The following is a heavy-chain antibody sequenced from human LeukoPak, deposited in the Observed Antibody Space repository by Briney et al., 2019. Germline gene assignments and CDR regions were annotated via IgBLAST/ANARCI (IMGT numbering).Heavy chain of an antibody. D-gene: IGHD7-27*01. CDR3: ARRADWGYNYYYYYYMDV. Sequence: PSETLSLTCAVYGVSFSGYYWSWVRQPPGKGLEWIGEINHSGSTNYNPSLKSRVTISVDTSKNQFSLKLSSVTAADTAVYYCARRADWGYNYYYYYYMDVWGKGTTVTVSS. V-gene: IGHV4-34*01. CDR2: INHSGST. CDR1: GVSFSGYY. J-gene: IGHJ6*03.